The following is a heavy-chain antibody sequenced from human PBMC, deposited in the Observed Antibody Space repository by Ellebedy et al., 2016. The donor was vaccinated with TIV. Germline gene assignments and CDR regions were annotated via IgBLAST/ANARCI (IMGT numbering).Heavy chain of an antibody. D-gene: IGHD4-17*01. V-gene: IGHV3-23*01. CDR2: ISGSGGST. CDR3: AKRADYGDSHDAFDI. Sequence: GESLKISCAASGFTFSSYAMSWVRQAPGKGLEWVSAISGSGGSTYYADSVKGRFTISRDNSKNTLYLQMNSLRAEDTAVYYCAKRADYGDSHDAFDIWGQGTMVTVSS. CDR1: GFTFSSYA. J-gene: IGHJ3*02.